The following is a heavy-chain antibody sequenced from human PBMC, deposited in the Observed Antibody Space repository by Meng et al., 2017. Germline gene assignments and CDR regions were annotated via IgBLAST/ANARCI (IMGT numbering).Heavy chain of an antibody. CDR2: IYYSGST. CDR3: ARICYDSSGYSPYNWFDP. J-gene: IGHJ5*02. V-gene: IGHV4-39*07. CDR1: GGYISCSSYY. Sequence: RQESAPGFVQPSRTRSLAWTCYGGYISCSSYYWGRIRQPPGKGLEWIGSIYYSGSTYYNPSLKSRVTISVDTSKNQFSLKLSSVTAADTAVYYCARICYDSSGYSPYNWFDPWGQGTLVTVSS. D-gene: IGHD3-22*01.